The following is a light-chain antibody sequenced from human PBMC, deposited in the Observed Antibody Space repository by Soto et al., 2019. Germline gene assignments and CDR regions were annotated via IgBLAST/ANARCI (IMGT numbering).Light chain of an antibody. J-gene: IGLJ2*01. CDR3: SSYISSSTFVV. CDR2: EVS. CDR1: SRDVGGYNY. Sequence: QSALTQPASVSGSPGQSITISCTGTSRDVGGYNYVSWHQQHPGKAPKVIITEVSNRPSGVSNRVSGSKSGNTASLTISGLQAEDEADYYCSSYISSSTFVVFGGGTKLTVL. V-gene: IGLV2-14*01.